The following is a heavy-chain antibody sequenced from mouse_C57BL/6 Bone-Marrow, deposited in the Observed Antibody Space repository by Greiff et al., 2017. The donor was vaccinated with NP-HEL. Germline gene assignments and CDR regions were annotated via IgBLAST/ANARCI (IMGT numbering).Heavy chain of an antibody. CDR3: ARHSIYFDY. CDR2: ISNGGGST. V-gene: IGHV5-12*01. D-gene: IGHD2-10*02. CDR1: GGRWGVGD. Sequence: EVKLVESGGGLVQNGGGRKGGGEEEGGRWGVGDVEGVRETPEKMLEWVAYISNGGGSTYYPDTVKGRFTISRDNAKNTLYLQMSRLKSEDTAMYYCARHSIYFDYWGQGTTLTVSS. J-gene: IGHJ2*01.